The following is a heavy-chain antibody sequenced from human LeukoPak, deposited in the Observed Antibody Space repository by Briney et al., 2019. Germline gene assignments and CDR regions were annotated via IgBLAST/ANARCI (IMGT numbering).Heavy chain of an antibody. Sequence: ASVKVSCKASGYTFTSYDINWVRQAPGQGLEWMGWINPNSGGTNYAQKFQGRVTMTRDTSISTAYMELSRLRSDDTAVYYCARAGPLWFGELWGFDPWGQGTLVTVSS. CDR3: ARAGPLWFGELWGFDP. V-gene: IGHV1-2*02. CDR2: INPNSGGT. CDR1: GYTFTSYD. D-gene: IGHD3-10*01. J-gene: IGHJ5*02.